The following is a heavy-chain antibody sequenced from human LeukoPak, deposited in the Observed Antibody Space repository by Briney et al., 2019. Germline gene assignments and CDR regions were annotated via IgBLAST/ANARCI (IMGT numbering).Heavy chain of an antibody. CDR1: GGSISSGSYY. CDR2: IYTSGST. J-gene: IGHJ6*03. Sequence: TSQTLSLTCTVSGGSISSGSYYWSWIRQPAGKGLEWIGRIYTSGSTNYNPSLKSRVTISVDTSKNQFSLKLSSVTAADTAVYYCARAGDYCDSSGYYGYYYYYMDVWGKGTTVTISS. V-gene: IGHV4-61*02. CDR3: ARAGDYCDSSGYYGYYYYYMDV. D-gene: IGHD3-22*01.